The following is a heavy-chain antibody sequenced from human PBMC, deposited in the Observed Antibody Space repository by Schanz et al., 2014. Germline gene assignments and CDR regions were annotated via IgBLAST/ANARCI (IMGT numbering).Heavy chain of an antibody. D-gene: IGHD3-22*01. CDR2: INPSGGGT. Sequence: QVQLVQSGAEVKKPGASVKVSCKASGYTFTSYGISWVRQAPGQGLEWMGIINPSGGGTSYALRFQDRVTVTRDTSRSTAYMELSRVTYEDTAVYYCARDDRAYYYGMDVWGQGTLVTVSS. J-gene: IGHJ6*02. V-gene: IGHV1-46*01. CDR1: GYTFTSYG. CDR3: ARDDRAYYYGMDV.